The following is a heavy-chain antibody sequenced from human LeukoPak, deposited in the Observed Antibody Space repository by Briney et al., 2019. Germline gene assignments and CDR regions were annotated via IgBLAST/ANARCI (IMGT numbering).Heavy chain of an antibody. CDR3: ARPTYYYDSSGYLDAFDI. CDR2: IYPGDSDT. D-gene: IGHD3-22*01. Sequence: GESLKISCKGSGYSLTTYWIAWVRQMPGKGLEWMGIIYPGDSDTRYSPSFQGQVTISVDKSVSAAYLQWSSLKASDTAMYYCARPTYYYDSSGYLDAFDIWGQGTMVTVSS. J-gene: IGHJ3*02. V-gene: IGHV5-51*01. CDR1: GYSLTTYW.